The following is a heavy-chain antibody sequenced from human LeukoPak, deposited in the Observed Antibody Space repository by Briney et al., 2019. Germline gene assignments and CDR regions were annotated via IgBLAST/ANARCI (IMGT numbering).Heavy chain of an antibody. D-gene: IGHD6-13*01. CDR3: ARETAYGSSWYGYFDY. J-gene: IGHJ4*02. CDR1: GDSVSSNSAA. Sequence: SQTLSLTCAISGDSVSSNSAAWNWIRQSPSRGLEWLGRTYYRSKWYNDYAVSMKSRITINPDTSKNQFSLQLNSVTPEDTAVYYCARETAYGSSWYGYFDYWGQGTLVTVSS. V-gene: IGHV6-1*01. CDR2: TYYRSKWYN.